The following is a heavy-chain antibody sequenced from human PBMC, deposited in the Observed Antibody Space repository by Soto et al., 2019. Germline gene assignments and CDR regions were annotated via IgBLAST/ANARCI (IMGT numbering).Heavy chain of an antibody. CDR1: GGTFSSYA. Sequence: QVQLVQSGAAVKKPGSSVKVSCKASGGTFSSYAISWVRQAPGQGLEWMGGIIPIFGTANYAQKFRGRVTITADESTSTAYMELSSLRSEDTAVYYCARGRQAARALVWFDPWGQGTLVTVSS. J-gene: IGHJ5*02. CDR3: ARGRQAARALVWFDP. CDR2: IIPIFGTA. D-gene: IGHD6-6*01. V-gene: IGHV1-69*12.